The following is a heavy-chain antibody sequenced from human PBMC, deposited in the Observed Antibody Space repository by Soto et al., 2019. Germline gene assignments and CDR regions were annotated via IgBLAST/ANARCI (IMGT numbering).Heavy chain of an antibody. CDR1: GFTFSYYA. V-gene: IGHV3-30*18. Sequence: VQLVESGGGVVQPGRSLRLSFAASGFTFSYYAMPWVRQAPGKGLEWVAVICYDGSEKYYGDSVRGRVTISRDNTKNTLNMQMNRLRADDTGVYYCAKGLGELSPESYDYWGQGILITVSS. D-gene: IGHD3-16*02. CDR3: AKGLGELSPESYDY. J-gene: IGHJ4*02. CDR2: ICYDGSEK.